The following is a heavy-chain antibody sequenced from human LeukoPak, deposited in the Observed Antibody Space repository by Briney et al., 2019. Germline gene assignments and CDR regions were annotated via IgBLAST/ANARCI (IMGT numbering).Heavy chain of an antibody. CDR2: IYSTGST. Sequence: SETLSLTCTVSGGSISSYYWSWIRQPAGKGLEWIGRIYSTGSTNYNPSLKSRVTMSVDTSKNQFSLKLSSVTAADTAVYYCARGGYSGSHFDYWGQGTLVTVSS. CDR3: ARGGYSGSHFDY. J-gene: IGHJ4*02. V-gene: IGHV4-4*07. CDR1: GGSISSYY. D-gene: IGHD1-26*01.